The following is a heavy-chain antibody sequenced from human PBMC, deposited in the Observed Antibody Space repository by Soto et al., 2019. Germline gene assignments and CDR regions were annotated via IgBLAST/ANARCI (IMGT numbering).Heavy chain of an antibody. Sequence: PGGSLGLSCAASGFTFSSYSMNWVRQAPGKGLEWVSSISSSSSYIYYADSVKGRFTISRDNAKNSLSLQMNSLRAEDTAVYYCTQGSTFNLLWFGVLLSASLSDYYYGMDVWGQGTTATVS. CDR3: TQGSTFNLLWFGVLLSASLSDYYYGMDV. J-gene: IGHJ6*02. D-gene: IGHD3-10*01. CDR2: ISSSSSYI. CDR1: GFTFSSYS. V-gene: IGHV3-21*01.